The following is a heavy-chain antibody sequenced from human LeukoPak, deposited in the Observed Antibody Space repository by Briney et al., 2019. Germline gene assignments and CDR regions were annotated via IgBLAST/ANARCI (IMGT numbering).Heavy chain of an antibody. CDR2: IYSSGTT. J-gene: IGHJ6*02. Sequence: PSETLSLTCTVSGGSISGYYWSWIRQPPGKGLEWIGYIYSSGTTNYNPSLKSQITTSLDTSKNQFSLKLSSVTAADTAVYYCARDSASGYHYYYGMDVWGQGTTVTVSS. V-gene: IGHV4-59*01. D-gene: IGHD3-22*01. CDR1: GGSISGYY. CDR3: ARDSASGYHYYYGMDV.